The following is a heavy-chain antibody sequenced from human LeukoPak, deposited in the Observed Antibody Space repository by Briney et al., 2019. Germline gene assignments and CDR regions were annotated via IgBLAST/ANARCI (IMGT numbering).Heavy chain of an antibody. V-gene: IGHV3-7*03. CDR3: ARAPYYDFWSGQLRSGGMDV. CDR1: GFTFSSYW. D-gene: IGHD3-3*01. CDR2: IKRDGSEK. Sequence: PGGSLRLSCAASGFTFSSYWMTWVRQAPGKGLEWVANIKRDGSEKHYVDSVKGRFTISRDNAKDTLYLQMNSLRAEDTAVYYCARAPYYDFWSGQLRSGGMDVWGQGTTVTVSS. J-gene: IGHJ6*02.